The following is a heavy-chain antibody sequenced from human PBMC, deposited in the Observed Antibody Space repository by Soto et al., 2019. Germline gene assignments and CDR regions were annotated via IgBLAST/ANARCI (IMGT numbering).Heavy chain of an antibody. D-gene: IGHD5-12*01. CDR2: LNPNTDKT. J-gene: IGHJ3*02. Sequence: GSVKVSCKASGYTFSNYDINWVRQATGQGLEWMGWLNPNTDKTGSAQKFQGRVTMTRNTSISTAYLELSGLRSDDTAVYYCARGIKGLPPSAFDIWGQGTRVTVSS. V-gene: IGHV1-8*01. CDR3: ARGIKGLPPSAFDI. CDR1: GYTFSNYD.